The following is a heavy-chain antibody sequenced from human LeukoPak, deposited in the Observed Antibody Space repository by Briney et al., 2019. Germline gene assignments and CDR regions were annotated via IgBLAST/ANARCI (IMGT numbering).Heavy chain of an antibody. Sequence: GGSLRLSCAASGFTFSSYAMHWVRQAPGKGLEWVAVISYDGSNKYYADSVKGRFTISRDNSKNTLYLQMNSLSAEDTAVYYCTRDRSSVYFDFWGQGTLVIVSS. V-gene: IGHV3-30-3*01. CDR2: ISYDGSNK. CDR3: TRDRSSVYFDF. D-gene: IGHD3-22*01. CDR1: GFTFSSYA. J-gene: IGHJ4*02.